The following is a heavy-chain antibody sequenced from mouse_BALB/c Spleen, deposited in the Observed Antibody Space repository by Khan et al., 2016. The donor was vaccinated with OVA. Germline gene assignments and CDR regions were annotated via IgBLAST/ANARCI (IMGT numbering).Heavy chain of an antibody. CDR2: INPHIGAT. Sequence: EVQLQESGPELVKPGASVKISCKASGYSFTGYFMHWVMQSHGKSLEWIGRINPHIGATFYNQKFKGKATLTVDKSSSTAHMELRSLASEDSAVYYCARKNGSDFDYWGQGTTLTVSS. CDR1: GYSFTGYF. V-gene: IGHV1-20*02. J-gene: IGHJ2*01. D-gene: IGHD1-1*01. CDR3: ARKNGSDFDY.